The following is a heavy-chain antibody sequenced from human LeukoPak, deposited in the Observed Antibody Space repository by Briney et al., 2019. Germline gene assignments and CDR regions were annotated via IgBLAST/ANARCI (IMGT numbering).Heavy chain of an antibody. CDR2: ISGSGGST. V-gene: IGHV3-23*01. CDR1: GFTFSSYA. CDR3: ARDPDSSGYYPPDY. D-gene: IGHD3-22*01. J-gene: IGHJ4*02. Sequence: GGSLRLSCAASGFTFSSYAMSWVRQAPGKGLDWVSGISGSGGSTYYADSVKGRFTISRDNSKNTLYLQMNSLRAEDTAVYYCARDPDSSGYYPPDYWGQGTLVTVSS.